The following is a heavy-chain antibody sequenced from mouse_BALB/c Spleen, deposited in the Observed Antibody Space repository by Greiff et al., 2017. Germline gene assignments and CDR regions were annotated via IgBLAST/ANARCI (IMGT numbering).Heavy chain of an antibody. CDR3: AIYDYDGAGFAY. J-gene: IGHJ3*01. D-gene: IGHD2-4*01. CDR2: ISYSGST. V-gene: IGHV3-2*02. CDR1: GYSITSDYA. Sequence: EVKLQESGPGLVKPSQSLSLTCTVTGYSITSDYAWNWIRQFPGNKLEWMGYISYSGSTSYNPSLKSRISITRDTSKNQFFLQLNSVTTEDTATYYCAIYDYDGAGFAYWGQGTLVTVSA.